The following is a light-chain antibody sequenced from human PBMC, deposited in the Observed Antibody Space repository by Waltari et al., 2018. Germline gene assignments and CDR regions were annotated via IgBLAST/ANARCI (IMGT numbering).Light chain of an antibody. CDR3: QHYVRLPAT. CDR2: GAS. Sequence: EIVLMQSPGTLSLSPGERATLSCRASQRVSRTLAWYQQKPGQAPTLLIYGASIRATGIPDRFTGSGSGTDFSLTISSLEPEDFAIYFCQHYVRLPATFGQGTKVEIK. V-gene: IGKV3-20*01. CDR1: QRVSRT. J-gene: IGKJ1*01.